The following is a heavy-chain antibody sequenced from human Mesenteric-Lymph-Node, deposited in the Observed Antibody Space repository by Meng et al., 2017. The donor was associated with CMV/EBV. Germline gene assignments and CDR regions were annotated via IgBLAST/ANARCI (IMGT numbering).Heavy chain of an antibody. Sequence: GESLKISCATSGFVMRDYYLAWIRQAPGKGLEWISYISGSSNTIYYADSVKGRFTTSRDNAMRSLNLQMNSLRAEDTAVYYCVRAEYGDYAGYWGQGPLVPFSS. V-gene: IGHV3-11*01. J-gene: IGHJ1*01. D-gene: IGHD4-17*01. CDR2: ISGSSNTI. CDR3: VRAEYGDYAGY. CDR1: GFVMRDYY.